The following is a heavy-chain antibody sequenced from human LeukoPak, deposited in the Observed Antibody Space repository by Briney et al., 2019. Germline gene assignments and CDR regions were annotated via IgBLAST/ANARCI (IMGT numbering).Heavy chain of an antibody. CDR3: AKEVHPYNSGTYYFDY. CDR2: IRHDGSNE. CDR1: GFTFSSYG. J-gene: IGHJ4*02. V-gene: IGHV3-30*02. Sequence: GGSLRLSCVGSGFTFSSYGMHWVRQAAGKGLEWVAFIRHDGSNEYYADSVKGRFTVSRDNSKNTLFLQMNSLRVEEMAVYYCAKEVHPYNSGTYYFDYWGRGTLVTVSS. D-gene: IGHD3-10*01.